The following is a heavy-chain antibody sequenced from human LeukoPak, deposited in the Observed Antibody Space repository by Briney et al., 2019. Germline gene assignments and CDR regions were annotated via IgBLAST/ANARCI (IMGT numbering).Heavy chain of an antibody. V-gene: IGHV3-33*01. Sequence: PGRSLRLSCAASGFSFSNYGMHWVRQAPGKGLEWVALIWYDGTSKYYADSVKGRFTVSRDNSKNTLFLQMNRLRVEDTAVYYCASSYYDILTGPTELHYWGQGTLVTVSS. D-gene: IGHD3-9*01. CDR1: GFSFSNYG. J-gene: IGHJ4*01. CDR2: IWYDGTSK. CDR3: ASSYYDILTGPTELHY.